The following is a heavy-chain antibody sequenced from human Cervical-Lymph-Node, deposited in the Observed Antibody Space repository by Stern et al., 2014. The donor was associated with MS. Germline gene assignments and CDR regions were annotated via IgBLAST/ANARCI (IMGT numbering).Heavy chain of an antibody. D-gene: IGHD3-10*01. J-gene: IGHJ5*02. CDR1: GGTSNSHG. V-gene: IGHV1-69*01. CDR2: FIPVLSTI. CDR3: ARRGSARRGSGWLDP. Sequence: MQLVESGAEVKKPGSSVKVSCKASGGTSNSHGISWVRQAPGQGLEWLGWFIPVLSTIDYAQKFQGRVTITADESTSTTYMELSSLRSEDTAVYYCARRGSARRGSGWLDPWGQGTLVTVSS.